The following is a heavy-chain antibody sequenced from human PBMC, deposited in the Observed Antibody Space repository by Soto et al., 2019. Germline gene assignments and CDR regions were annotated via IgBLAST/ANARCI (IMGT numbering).Heavy chain of an antibody. D-gene: IGHD4-4*01. Sequence: ASVKVSCKVSGYTLTELSMHWVRQAPGKGLEWMGGFDPEDGETIYAQKFQGRVTMTEDTSTDTAYMELSSLRSEDTAVYYCATDPSYSNYFNYWGQGTLVTVSS. V-gene: IGHV1-24*01. CDR1: GYTLTELS. CDR3: ATDPSYSNYFNY. J-gene: IGHJ4*02. CDR2: FDPEDGET.